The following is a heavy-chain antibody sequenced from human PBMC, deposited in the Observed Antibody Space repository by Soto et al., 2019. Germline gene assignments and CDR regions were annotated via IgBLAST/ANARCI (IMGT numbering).Heavy chain of an antibody. CDR1: GASISSGQYH. Sequence: SETLSLTCSVSGASISSGQYHWAWIRQPPGKGLEWIAEINHSGSTNYNPSLKSRVTISVDTSKNQFSLKLSSVTAADTAVYYCARGVVVAATPALGYYYMDVWGKGTTVTVSS. CDR3: ARGVVVAATPALGYYYMDV. V-gene: IGHV4-39*07. J-gene: IGHJ6*03. D-gene: IGHD2-15*01. CDR2: INHSGST.